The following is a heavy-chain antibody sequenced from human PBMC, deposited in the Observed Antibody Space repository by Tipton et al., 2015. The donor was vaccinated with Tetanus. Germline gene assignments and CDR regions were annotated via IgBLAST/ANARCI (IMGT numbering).Heavy chain of an antibody. CDR3: ARHQSGYFTPFDY. Sequence: TLSLTCTVSGGPISSNTYWGWIRQPPGKGLEWIGTVSYSGTTYYNPSLNSRVTISVDRSKDQFSLDLNSMAAADTGVYYCARHQSGYFTPFDYWGQGNLVTVSS. V-gene: IGHV4-39*01. J-gene: IGHJ4*02. CDR2: VSYSGTT. D-gene: IGHD3-3*01. CDR1: GGPISSNTY.